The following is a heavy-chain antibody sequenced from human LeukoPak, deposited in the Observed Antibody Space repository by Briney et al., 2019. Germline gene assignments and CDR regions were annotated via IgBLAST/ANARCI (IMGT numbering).Heavy chain of an antibody. Sequence: GGSLRLSCAASGFSFSSFEVNWVRQAPGKGLEWVSYITSGSTPYYADSIKGRFTISRDNAKSSLYLQMNSLRAEDTAVYYCATQSSCWGQGTLVTVSS. V-gene: IGHV3-48*03. CDR3: ATQSSC. CDR1: GFSFSSFE. J-gene: IGHJ4*02. CDR2: ITSGSTP.